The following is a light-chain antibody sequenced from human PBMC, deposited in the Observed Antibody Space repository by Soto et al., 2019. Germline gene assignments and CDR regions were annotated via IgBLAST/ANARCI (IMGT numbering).Light chain of an antibody. J-gene: IGKJ4*01. V-gene: IGKV1-5*01. CDR2: DAS. CDR1: QSISSW. CDR3: QQYNSYS. Sequence: IQMTHSPSTLSASVVDSVTITCRASQSISSWLAWYQQKPGKAPNLLIYDASTLESGVPSRFSGSGFGTEFTLTISSLQPDDFATYYCQQYNSYSFGGGTKVDIK.